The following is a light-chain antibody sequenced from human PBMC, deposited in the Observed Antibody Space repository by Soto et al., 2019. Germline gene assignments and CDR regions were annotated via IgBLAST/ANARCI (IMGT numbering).Light chain of an antibody. CDR1: SSDVGGYNY. V-gene: IGLV2-14*03. CDR2: DVS. Sequence: QSALTQPASVSGSPGQSITISCTGTSSDVGGYNYVSWFQHHPGKAPKLIIYDVSNRPSGVSIRFSGTKSGSTASLTISGLQADDEADYYCNSYTSGSTWVFGGVTKLTVL. CDR3: NSYTSGSTWV. J-gene: IGLJ3*02.